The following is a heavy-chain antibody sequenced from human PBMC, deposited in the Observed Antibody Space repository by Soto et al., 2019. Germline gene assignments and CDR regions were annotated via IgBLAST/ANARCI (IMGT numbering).Heavy chain of an antibody. D-gene: IGHD6-13*01. CDR3: AKDSLSSSSFWFDP. V-gene: IGHV3-9*01. J-gene: IGHJ5*02. CDR1: GFTFDDYA. CDR2: ISWNSGSI. Sequence: DVQLVESGGGLVQPGRSLRLSCAASGFTFDDYAMHWVRQAPGKGLEWVSGISWNSGSIGYADSVKGRFTISRDNAKNSLYLQMNSLRAEDTALYYCAKDSLSSSSFWFDPWGQGTLVTVSS.